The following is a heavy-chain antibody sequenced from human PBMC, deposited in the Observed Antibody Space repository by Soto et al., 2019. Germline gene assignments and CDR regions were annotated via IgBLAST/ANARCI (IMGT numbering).Heavy chain of an antibody. D-gene: IGHD5-18*01. CDR3: ARDLIKRGIQLWFDTPFDY. V-gene: IGHV1-18*04. CDR1: GYTFTSYG. Sequence: GASVKVSCKASGYTFTSYGISWVRQAPGQGLEWMGWISAYNGNTNYAQKLQGRVTMTTDTSTSTAYMELRSLRSDGTAVYYCARDLIKRGIQLWFDTPFDYWGQGXLVTVYS. J-gene: IGHJ4*02. CDR2: ISAYNGNT.